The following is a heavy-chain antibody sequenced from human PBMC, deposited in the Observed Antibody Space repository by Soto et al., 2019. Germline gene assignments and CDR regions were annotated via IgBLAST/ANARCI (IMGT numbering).Heavy chain of an antibody. D-gene: IGHD3-22*01. Sequence: SETLSLSCTVSDGSISNFYWSWIRQPPGKGLEWIGYISSSGNTNYNPSLKSRVSISVDTSKNQFSLNLTSVTAADTAVYYCARAPMVLTRSYFDSWGQGTPVTVSS. CDR1: DGSISNFY. V-gene: IGHV4-59*01. CDR3: ARAPMVLTRSYFDS. CDR2: ISSSGNT. J-gene: IGHJ4*02.